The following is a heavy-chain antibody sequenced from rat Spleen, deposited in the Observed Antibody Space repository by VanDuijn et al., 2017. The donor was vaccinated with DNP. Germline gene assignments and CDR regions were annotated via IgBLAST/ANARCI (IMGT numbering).Heavy chain of an antibody. CDR3: KVGAQY. J-gene: IGHJ2*01. D-gene: IGHD5-1*01. CDR1: GFTFSDYN. CDR2: IIYNSGST. Sequence: EVQLVESGGGLVQSGRSLKVSCAASGFTFSDYNMAWVRQSPKKGLEWVATIIYNSGSTFYRDSVKGRFSVSRDNAKSTLFLQMASLRSEDTATYYCKVGAQYWGQGVMVTVSS. V-gene: IGHV5S10*01.